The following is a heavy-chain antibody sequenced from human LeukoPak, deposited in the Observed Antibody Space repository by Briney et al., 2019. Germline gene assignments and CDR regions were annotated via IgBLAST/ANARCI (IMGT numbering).Heavy chain of an antibody. CDR1: GFTFSSYA. J-gene: IGHJ4*02. D-gene: IGHD6-13*01. CDR2: ISGSGGST. V-gene: IGHV3-23*01. CDR3: AKYRRYSSSWFDY. Sequence: PVGSPRLSRAASGFTFSSYAMSWVRQAPGKGLEWVSAISGSGGSTYYADSVKGRFTISRDNSKNTLYLQMNSQRAEDTAVYYCAKYRRYSSSWFDYWGQGTLVTVSS.